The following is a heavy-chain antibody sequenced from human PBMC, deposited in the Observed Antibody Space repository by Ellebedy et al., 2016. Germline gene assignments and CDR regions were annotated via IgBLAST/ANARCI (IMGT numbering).Heavy chain of an antibody. CDR3: AKWRWQQSEFHY. CDR2: IHDDDHTT. V-gene: IGHV3-23*01. CDR1: GFTFSRQW. J-gene: IGHJ4*02. D-gene: IGHD5-24*01. Sequence: GESLKISXVGSGFTFSRQWMSWVRQAPGKGLEWVSSIHDDDHTTYYANSVKGRFTISRDNSKNTLFLQMNSLRAEDTAVYFCAKWRWQQSEFHYWGQGALVTVSS.